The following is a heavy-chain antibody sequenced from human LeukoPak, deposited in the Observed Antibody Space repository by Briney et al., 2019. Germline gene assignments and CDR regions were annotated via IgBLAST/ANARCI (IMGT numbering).Heavy chain of an antibody. CDR2: ISAYNGNT. J-gene: IGHJ5*02. Sequence: AAVKVSCKASGCTFTSYGISWLRQAPGQAREWMGWISAYNGNTNYAQKLQRRVTMTTDTSTSKAYMELRSMRSDDTAVYSCARASYYDILTGYYYWFDPWGQGTLVTASS. CDR1: GCTFTSYG. CDR3: ARASYYDILTGYYYWFDP. V-gene: IGHV1-18*01. D-gene: IGHD3-9*01.